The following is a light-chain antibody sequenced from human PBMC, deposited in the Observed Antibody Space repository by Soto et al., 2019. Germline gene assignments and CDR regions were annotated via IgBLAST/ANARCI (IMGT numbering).Light chain of an antibody. Sequence: QSVLTQPPSVSEAPRQRVTISCSGSSSNIGNNAVNWYQQLPGKAPKLLIYYDDLPPSGVSDRFSGSKSGTSASLAISGLQSEDEADYYCAAWDDSLNVVVFGGGTKVTVL. J-gene: IGLJ2*01. V-gene: IGLV1-36*01. CDR1: SSNIGNNA. CDR2: YDD. CDR3: AAWDDSLNVVV.